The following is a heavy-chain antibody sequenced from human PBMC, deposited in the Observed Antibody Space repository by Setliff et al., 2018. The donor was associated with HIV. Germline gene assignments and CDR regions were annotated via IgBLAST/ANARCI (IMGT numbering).Heavy chain of an antibody. CDR3: ARFLGFLDY. CDR1: GGSFSGYY. CDR2: INHSGST. V-gene: IGHV4-34*01. D-gene: IGHD3-10*01. Sequence: LSLTCAVYGGSFSGYYWNWIRQPPGKGLEWIGDINHSGSTNYNSSFKSRVTISVDTSKKQFSLRLNSVTAADTAVYYCARFLGFLDYWGHGNLVTVSS. J-gene: IGHJ4*01.